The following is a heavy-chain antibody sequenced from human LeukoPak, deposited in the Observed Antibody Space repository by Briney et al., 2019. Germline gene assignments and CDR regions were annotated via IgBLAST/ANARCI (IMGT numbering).Heavy chain of an antibody. J-gene: IGHJ4*02. CDR1: GFSFSSYS. CDR3: TRRTSVLPFDY. D-gene: IGHD2-8*01. CDR2: ISTSSSTI. V-gene: IGHV3-48*04. Sequence: GGSLRLSCAASGFSFSSYSMNWVRQAPGKGLEWVSYISTSSSTIYYPDSVKGRFTISRDNAKNTLYLQMNSLRAEDTAVYYCTRRTSVLPFDYWGQGTLVTVSS.